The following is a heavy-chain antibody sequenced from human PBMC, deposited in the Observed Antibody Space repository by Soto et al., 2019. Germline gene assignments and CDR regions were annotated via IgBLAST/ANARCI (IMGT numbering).Heavy chain of an antibody. J-gene: IGHJ2*01. Sequence: SETLSLTCTVSGGSISSYYWSWIRQPPGKGLEWIGYIYYSGSTNYNPPLKSRVTISVDTSKNQFSLKLSSVTAADTAVYYCARMTGDWYFDLWRRGTLVTVSS. CDR1: GGSISSYY. CDR3: ARMTGDWYFDL. V-gene: IGHV4-59*01. CDR2: IYYSGST.